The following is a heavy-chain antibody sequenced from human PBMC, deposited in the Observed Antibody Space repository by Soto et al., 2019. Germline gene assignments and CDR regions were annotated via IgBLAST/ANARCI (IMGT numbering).Heavy chain of an antibody. CDR1: GYTFTSYA. J-gene: IGHJ4*02. D-gene: IGHD5-18*01. CDR3: AEGRGYSYGPMGY. Sequence: WASVKVSCKASGYTFTSYAMHWVRQAPGQRLEWMGWINAGNGNTKYSQKFQGRVTITRDTSASTAYMELSSLRSEDTAVYYCAEGRGYSYGPMGYWGQGTLVTVSS. CDR2: INAGNGNT. V-gene: IGHV1-3*01.